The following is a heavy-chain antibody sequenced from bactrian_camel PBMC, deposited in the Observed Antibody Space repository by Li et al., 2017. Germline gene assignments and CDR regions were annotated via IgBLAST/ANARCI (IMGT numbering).Heavy chain of an antibody. J-gene: IGHJ6*01. Sequence: QVQLVESGGGSALAGGSVRLSCAASGYTFNTYSWFRQAPGQEREGVAAIDTGDGSTYYLNSVEGRFTISSAGNTLYLQMNSLKPGDTAVYYCAADGGVSDYVPRPFAYWGQGTQVTVS. CDR3: AADGGVSDYVPRPFAY. D-gene: IGHD4*01. CDR1: GYTFNTYS. V-gene: IGHV3S1*01. CDR2: IDTGDGST.